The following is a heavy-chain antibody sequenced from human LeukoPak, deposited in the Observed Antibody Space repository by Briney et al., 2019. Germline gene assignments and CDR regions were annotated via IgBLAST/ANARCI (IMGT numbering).Heavy chain of an antibody. CDR3: ARVSIVVVPAARTHYYYYYMDV. CDR1: GESPSNYY. D-gene: IGHD2-2*01. J-gene: IGHJ6*03. V-gene: IGHV4-34*01. Sequence: SETLSLTCAVYGESPSNYYWSWIRQPPGKGLEWIGEINHYGSTNYNPSLKSRITISVDTSKNQFSLKLSSVTAADTAVYYCARVSIVVVPAARTHYYYYYMDVWGKGTTVTISS. CDR2: INHYGST.